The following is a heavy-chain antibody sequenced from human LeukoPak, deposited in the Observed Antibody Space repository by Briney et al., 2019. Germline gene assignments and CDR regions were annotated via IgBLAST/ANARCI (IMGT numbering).Heavy chain of an antibody. CDR2: INSDGSST. CDR3: AMSYCSSTSCYWAAGDAFDI. D-gene: IGHD2-2*01. J-gene: IGHJ3*02. CDR1: GFTFSSYW. V-gene: IGHV3-74*01. Sequence: GGSLRLSCAASGFTFSSYWMHWVRQAPGKGLVWVSRINSDGSSTSYADSVKGRFTISRDNAKNTLYLQMNSLRAEDTAVYYYAMSYCSSTSCYWAAGDAFDIWGQGTMVTVSS.